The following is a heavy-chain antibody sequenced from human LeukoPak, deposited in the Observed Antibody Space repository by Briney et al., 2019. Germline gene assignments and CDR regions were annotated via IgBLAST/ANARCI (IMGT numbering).Heavy chain of an antibody. CDR1: GFTFSSYS. D-gene: IGHD6-19*01. CDR3: ARDLLAVAGTYYFDY. CDR2: ISSSSRTI. Sequence: GGSLRLSCAASGFTFSSYSMNWVRRAPGKGLEWVSYISSSSRTIYYADSVKGRFTVSRDNAKNSLYLQMNRLRDEDTAVYYCARDLLAVAGTYYFDYWGQGTLVTVSS. J-gene: IGHJ4*02. V-gene: IGHV3-48*02.